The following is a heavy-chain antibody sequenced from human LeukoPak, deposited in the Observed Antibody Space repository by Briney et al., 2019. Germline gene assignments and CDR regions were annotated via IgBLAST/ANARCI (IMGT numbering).Heavy chain of an antibody. D-gene: IGHD3-10*01. CDR2: ISGSDGST. V-gene: IGHV3-23*01. Sequence: GGSLRLSCAASRFTCSTYAMSWVRQPPGKGLEWVSAISGSDGSTYYADSVKGRFTISRDNSKNTLYLQMNSLRAEDTAVYYCVKYGADVWGQGTTVTVSS. CDR1: RFTCSTYA. J-gene: IGHJ6*02. CDR3: VKYGADV.